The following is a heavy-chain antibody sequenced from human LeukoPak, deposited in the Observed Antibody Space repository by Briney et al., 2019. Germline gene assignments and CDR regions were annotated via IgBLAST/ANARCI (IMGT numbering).Heavy chain of an antibody. V-gene: IGHV1-18*01. Sequence: ASVKVSCKASGYTFTSYGISWVRQAPGQGLEWMGWISAYNGNTHYAQKFQGRVTMTTDTSTSTAYMELRSLRSDDTAVYYCARDHSTNAPYYFDYWGQGTLVTVSS. CDR2: ISAYNGNT. J-gene: IGHJ4*02. CDR3: ARDHSTNAPYYFDY. CDR1: GYTFTSYG. D-gene: IGHD2-8*01.